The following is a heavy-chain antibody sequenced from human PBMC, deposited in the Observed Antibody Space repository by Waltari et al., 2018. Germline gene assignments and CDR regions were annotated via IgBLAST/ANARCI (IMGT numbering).Heavy chain of an antibody. D-gene: IGHD6-6*01. Sequence: QLQLQESGPGLVKPSETLSLTCTVSGGSISSSSYYWGWIRQPPGKGLEWIGSIYYSGITYDNPSLKSRVTISVDTSKNQFSLKLSSVTAADTAVYYCARQAARGIDAFDFWGQGTMVTVSS. CDR1: GGSISSSSYY. CDR2: IYYSGIT. CDR3: ARQAARGIDAFDF. V-gene: IGHV4-39*01. J-gene: IGHJ3*01.